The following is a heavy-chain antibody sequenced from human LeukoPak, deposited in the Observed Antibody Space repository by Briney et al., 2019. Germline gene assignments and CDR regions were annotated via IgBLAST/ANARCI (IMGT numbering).Heavy chain of an antibody. CDR3: ARGLEVDYGDYRNAFDI. Sequence: WASVKVSCKASGYTFTSYDINWVRQATGQGLEWMGWMNPNSGNTGYAQKFQGRVTMTRNTSISTAYMELSSLRSEDTAVYYCARGLEVDYGDYRNAFDIWGQGTMVTVSS. V-gene: IGHV1-8*01. CDR1: GYTFTSYD. CDR2: MNPNSGNT. D-gene: IGHD4-17*01. J-gene: IGHJ3*02.